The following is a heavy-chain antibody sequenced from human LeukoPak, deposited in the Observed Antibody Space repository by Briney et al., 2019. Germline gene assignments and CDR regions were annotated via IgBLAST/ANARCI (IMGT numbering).Heavy chain of an antibody. D-gene: IGHD3-9*01. CDR2: INPNSGGT. CDR1: GYTFTGYY. Sequence: GASVKVSCKASGYTFTGYYMHWVRQAAGQGLEWMRWINPNSGGTNYAQKFQGRVTMTRDTSISTAYMELSRLRSDDTAVYYCARGDFDWPDYYYYYMDVWGKGTTVTVSS. CDR3: ARGDFDWPDYYYYYMDV. J-gene: IGHJ6*03. V-gene: IGHV1-2*02.